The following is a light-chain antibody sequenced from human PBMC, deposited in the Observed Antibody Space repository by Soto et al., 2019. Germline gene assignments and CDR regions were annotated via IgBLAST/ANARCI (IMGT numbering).Light chain of an antibody. CDR1: SSDVGGYNY. V-gene: IGLV2-14*01. J-gene: IGLJ3*02. CDR3: TSYTTTGTWV. CDR2: NVN. Sequence: QSALTQPASVSGSPGQSITISCTGTSSDVGGYNYVSWYQQHPGKAPKLMIYNVNDRPSGVSNRFSGSKSGNTASLTISGLQAEDEADYYCTSYTTTGTWVFGGGTKVTVL.